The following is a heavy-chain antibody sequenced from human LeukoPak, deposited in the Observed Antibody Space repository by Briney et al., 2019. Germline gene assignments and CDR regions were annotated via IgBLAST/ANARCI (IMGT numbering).Heavy chain of an antibody. J-gene: IGHJ3*02. V-gene: IGHV3-21*04. Sequence: GGSLRLSCAASGFTFSSYSMNWVRQAPGKGLEWVSSISSSSSYIYYADSVKGRFTISRDNSKNTLYLQMNSLRAEDTAVYYCASRGYCGGDCYDAFDIWGQGTMVTVSS. CDR2: ISSSSSYI. D-gene: IGHD2-21*01. CDR3: ASRGYCGGDCYDAFDI. CDR1: GFTFSSYS.